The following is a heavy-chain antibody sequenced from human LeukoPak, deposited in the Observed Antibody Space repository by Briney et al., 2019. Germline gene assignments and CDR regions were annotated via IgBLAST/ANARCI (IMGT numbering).Heavy chain of an antibody. J-gene: IGHJ4*02. CDR2: IRSSGSPT. Sequence: GGSLRLSCAASGFTFSSYSMNWVRQAPGKGLEWVSYIRSSGSPTYYADSVKGRFTISRDNSKNTLYLQMNSLRAEDTAVYYCARGMAGYSSGWYNYWGQGTLVTVSS. CDR3: ARGMAGYSSGWYNY. V-gene: IGHV3-48*01. D-gene: IGHD6-19*01. CDR1: GFTFSSYS.